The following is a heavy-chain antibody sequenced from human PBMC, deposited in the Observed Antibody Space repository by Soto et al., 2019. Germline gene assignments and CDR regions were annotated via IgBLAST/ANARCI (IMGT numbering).Heavy chain of an antibody. Sequence: PGGSLRLSCAASGFTFSGSAIHWVRQASGKGLEWIGRITAKANNYATAYAASVKGRFTISRDNSKTTLYLQMDSLRAEDTAVYYCAKGGGDSLRYGMDVWGQGTTVTVSS. D-gene: IGHD2-21*02. CDR2: ITAKANNYAT. CDR1: GFTFSGSA. V-gene: IGHV3-73*01. J-gene: IGHJ6*02. CDR3: AKGGGDSLRYGMDV.